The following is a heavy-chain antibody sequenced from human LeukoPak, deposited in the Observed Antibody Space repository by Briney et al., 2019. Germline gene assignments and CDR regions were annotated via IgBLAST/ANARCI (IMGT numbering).Heavy chain of an antibody. CDR3: ARGLGPGNWFDP. CDR1: GGSISSSSYY. CDR2: INHSGST. Sequence: PSETLSLTCTVSGGSISSSSYYWSWIRQPPGKGLEWIGEINHSGSTNYNPSLKSRVTISVDTSKNQFSLKLSSVTAADTAMFYCARGLGPGNWFDPWGQGTLVTVSS. V-gene: IGHV4-39*07. D-gene: IGHD3-10*01. J-gene: IGHJ5*02.